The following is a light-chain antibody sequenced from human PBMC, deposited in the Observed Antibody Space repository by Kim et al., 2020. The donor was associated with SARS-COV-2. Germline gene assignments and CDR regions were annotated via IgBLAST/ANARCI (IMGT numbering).Light chain of an antibody. CDR3: QQYNKRPVT. V-gene: IGKV3-15*01. CDR2: VAS. CDR1: QTVGRT. Sequence: VSPGDTATLSCRASQTVGRTLVWYQQKPGQAPRLLISVASFRATGIPVRFSGSGSGTEFTLTISSLQSEDFAVYYCQQYNKRPVTFGGGTKVDIK. J-gene: IGKJ4*01.